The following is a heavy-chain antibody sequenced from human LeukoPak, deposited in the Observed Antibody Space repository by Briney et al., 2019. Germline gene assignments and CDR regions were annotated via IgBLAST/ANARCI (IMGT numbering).Heavy chain of an antibody. D-gene: IGHD3-9*01. CDR3: ARLRYFDWLLSWGWFDP. CDR1: GGSISSYY. CDR2: IYYSGST. V-gene: IGHV4-59*08. Sequence: SETLSLTCTVSGGSISSYYWSWIRQPPGKGLEWIGYIYYSGSTNYNPSLKSRVTISVDTSKNQFSLKLSSVTAADTAVYYCARLRYFDWLLSWGWFDPWGQGTLVTVSS. J-gene: IGHJ5*02.